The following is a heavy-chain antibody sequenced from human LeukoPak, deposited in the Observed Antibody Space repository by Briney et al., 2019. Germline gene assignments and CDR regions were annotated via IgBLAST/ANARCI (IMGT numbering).Heavy chain of an antibody. Sequence: GGSLRLSCAASGFTFSSYSMNWVRQAPGKGLEWVSAISASGASTYYADSVKGRFTISRDNSKNTLYVQMNSLRAEDAALYYCAKDGYGFDSSGYRLRDAFDIWGQGTMVTVSS. D-gene: IGHD3-22*01. CDR2: ISASGAST. V-gene: IGHV3-23*01. CDR1: GFTFSSYS. CDR3: AKDGYGFDSSGYRLRDAFDI. J-gene: IGHJ3*02.